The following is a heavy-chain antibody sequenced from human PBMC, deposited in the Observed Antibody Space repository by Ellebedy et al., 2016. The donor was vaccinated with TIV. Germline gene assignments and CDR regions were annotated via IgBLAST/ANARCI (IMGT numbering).Heavy chain of an antibody. V-gene: IGHV4-38-2*02. D-gene: IGHD4-23*01. J-gene: IGHJ4*02. Sequence: MPGGSLRPSWPLAGSSIRSGYYWGWIRQPPGRGLEWTGSIFHSGSTYYSPALKSRVTISVDTSKNQLSLRLSSVTAADTAVYYCARDGEGRWDYWGPGTLVTVSS. CDR2: IFHSGST. CDR3: ARDGEGRWDY. CDR1: GSSIRSGYY.